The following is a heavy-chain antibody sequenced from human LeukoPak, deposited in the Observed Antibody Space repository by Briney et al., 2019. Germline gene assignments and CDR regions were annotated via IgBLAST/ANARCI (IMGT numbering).Heavy chain of an antibody. CDR2: IYYSGST. V-gene: IGHV4-39*07. D-gene: IGHD3-10*01. Sequence: PSETLSLTCTVSGGSISSSSYYWGWIRQPPGKGLEWIGSIYYSGSTYYNPSLKSRVTISVDTSKNQFFLKLTSVTAADTAVYYCTKGRGIWGQGTLVTVSS. CDR1: GGSISSSSYY. CDR3: TKGRGI. J-gene: IGHJ4*02.